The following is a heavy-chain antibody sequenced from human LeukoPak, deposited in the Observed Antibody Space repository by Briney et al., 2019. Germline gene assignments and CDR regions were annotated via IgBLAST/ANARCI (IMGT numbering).Heavy chain of an antibody. D-gene: IGHD3-22*01. J-gene: IGHJ5*02. CDR1: GGSISSSSYY. CDR3: AQYYYDSSGYYYDGWFDP. V-gene: IGHV4-39*01. CDR2: IYYSGST. Sequence: SSETLSLTCTVSGGSISSSSYYWGWIRQPPGKGLERIGSIYYSGSTYYNPSLKSRVTISVDTSKNQFSLKLSSVTAADTAVYYCAQYYYDSSGYYYDGWFDPWGQGTLVTVSS.